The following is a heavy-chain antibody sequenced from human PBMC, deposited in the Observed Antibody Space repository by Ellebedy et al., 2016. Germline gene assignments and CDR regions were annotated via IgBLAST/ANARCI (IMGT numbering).Heavy chain of an antibody. V-gene: IGHV3-23*01. Sequence: GGSLRLSCAASGSTFSNYAMSWVRQAPGKGLEWVSTISGSDNRTFYADSVKGRFTISRDNSKNTVYLQMDGLRAEDTAVYYCAKCFSAAASTSTFDSWGQGALVTVSS. CDR1: GSTFSNYA. CDR3: AKCFSAAASTSTFDS. J-gene: IGHJ4*02. D-gene: IGHD6-13*01. CDR2: ISGSDNRT.